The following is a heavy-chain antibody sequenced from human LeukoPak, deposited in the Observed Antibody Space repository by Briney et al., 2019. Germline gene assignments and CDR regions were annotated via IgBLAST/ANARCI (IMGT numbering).Heavy chain of an antibody. D-gene: IGHD3-22*01. CDR3: AIINYDSSGYSPGGAFDI. CDR1: GFTFSSYG. Sequence: GGSLRLSCAASGFTFSSYGMHWVRQAPGKGLEWVAVISYDGSNKYYADSVKGRFTISRDNSKNTLYLQMNSLRAEDTAVYYCAIINYDSSGYSPGGAFDIWGQGTMVTVSS. J-gene: IGHJ3*02. CDR2: ISYDGSNK. V-gene: IGHV3-30*03.